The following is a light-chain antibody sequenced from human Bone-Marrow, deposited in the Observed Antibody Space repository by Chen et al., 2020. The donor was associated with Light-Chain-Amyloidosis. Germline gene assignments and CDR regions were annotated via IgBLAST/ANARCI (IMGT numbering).Light chain of an antibody. CDR2: TDN. Sequence: QSVLTQPPSASGTPGQRVTLSCSGSSSKIGSNIVNWYQQVPGTAPKLLIYTDNQRPSGVPERFSGSKSGTSASLAITGLQSEDEADYYCAAWDDSLNGYVFGSGTKVTVL. V-gene: IGLV1-44*01. CDR1: SSKIGSNI. CDR3: AAWDDSLNGYV. J-gene: IGLJ1*01.